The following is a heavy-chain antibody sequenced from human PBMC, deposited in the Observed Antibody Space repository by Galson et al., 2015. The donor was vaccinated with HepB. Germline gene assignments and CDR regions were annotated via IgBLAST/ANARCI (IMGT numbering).Heavy chain of an antibody. J-gene: IGHJ6*02. CDR3: AKALEGGYRAYYYYYGLDV. D-gene: IGHD5-12*01. V-gene: IGHV3-23*01. Sequence: SLRLSCAASGFTFDDYAMHWVRQAPGKGLEWVSDINGGGGSTYYADSVKGRFTISRDNSKNTLYLQMNSLRAEDTAVYYCAKALEGGYRAYYYYYGLDVWGRGTTVTVSS. CDR2: INGGGGST. CDR1: GFTFDDYA.